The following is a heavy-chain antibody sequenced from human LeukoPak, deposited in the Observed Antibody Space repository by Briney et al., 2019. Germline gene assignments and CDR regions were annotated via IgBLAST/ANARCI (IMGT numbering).Heavy chain of an antibody. CDR2: IYHSGST. V-gene: IGHV4-38-2*01. Sequence: SETLSLTCAVSGYSISSGYYWGWIRQPPGKGLEWIGSIYHSGSTYYNPSLKSRVTISVDTSKNQFSLKLSSVTAADTAVYYCARGESYRGYYFDYWGQGTLVTVSS. D-gene: IGHD2-21*01. CDR1: GYSISSGYY. J-gene: IGHJ4*02. CDR3: ARGESYRGYYFDY.